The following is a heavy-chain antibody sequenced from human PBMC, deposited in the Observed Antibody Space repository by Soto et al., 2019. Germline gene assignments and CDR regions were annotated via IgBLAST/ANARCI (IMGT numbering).Heavy chain of an antibody. D-gene: IGHD5-12*01. J-gene: IGHJ6*02. Sequence: PGGSLRLSCAASGFTFSSYAMSWVRQAPGKGLEWVSAISGSGGSTYYADSVKGRFTISRDNSRNTLYLQMNRLGAEDTAVYYCAKGSGRDGYNTRHGGYYYGMDVWGQGTTVTV. CDR3: AKGSGRDGYNTRHGGYYYGMDV. V-gene: IGHV3-23*01. CDR2: ISGSGGST. CDR1: GFTFSSYA.